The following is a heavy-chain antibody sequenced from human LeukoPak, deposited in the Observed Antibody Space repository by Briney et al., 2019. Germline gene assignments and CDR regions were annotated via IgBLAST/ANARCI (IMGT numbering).Heavy chain of an antibody. CDR3: ARESSGGSLTNDLDP. CDR2: INNDGSST. J-gene: IGHJ5*02. CDR1: GFTFSSYW. Sequence: GGSLRLSCAASGFTFSSYWMHWVRQAPGKGLVWVSRINNDGSSTSYADSVKGRFTISRDNAKNTLYLQMNSLRAEDTAVYYCARESSGGSLTNDLDPWGQGTLVTVSS. D-gene: IGHD2-15*01. V-gene: IGHV3-74*01.